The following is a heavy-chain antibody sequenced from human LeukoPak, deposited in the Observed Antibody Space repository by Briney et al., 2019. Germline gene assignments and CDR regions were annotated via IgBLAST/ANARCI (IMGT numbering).Heavy chain of an antibody. D-gene: IGHD6-13*01. J-gene: IGHJ5*02. Sequence: ASVKVSCKASGYTFTSYDINWVRQATGQGLEWMGWMNPNSGNTGYAQKLQGRVTMTTDTSTSTAYMELRSLRSDDTAVYYCARGAATPARRWFDPWGQGTLVTVSS. CDR2: MNPNSGNT. V-gene: IGHV1-8*02. CDR1: GYTFTSYD. CDR3: ARGAATPARRWFDP.